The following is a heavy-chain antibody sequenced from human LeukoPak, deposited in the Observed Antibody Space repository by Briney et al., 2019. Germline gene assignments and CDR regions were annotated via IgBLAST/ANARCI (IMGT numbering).Heavy chain of an antibody. V-gene: IGHV4-39*01. CDR1: GGSISSSSYY. D-gene: IGHD3-22*01. Sequence: SETLSLTCTVSGGSISSSSYYWGWIRQPPGKGLEWIGSIYYSGSTYYNPSLKSRVTISVDTSKNQFSLKLSSVTAADTAVYYRARRANYYDSSGYPLGRGAFDIWGQGTMVTVSS. CDR2: IYYSGST. CDR3: ARRANYYDSSGYPLGRGAFDI. J-gene: IGHJ3*02.